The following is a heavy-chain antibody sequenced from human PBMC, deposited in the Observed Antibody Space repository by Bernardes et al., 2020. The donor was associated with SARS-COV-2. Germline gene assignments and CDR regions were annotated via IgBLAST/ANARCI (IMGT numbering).Heavy chain of an antibody. Sequence: GGSLRLSCAASGFTFSSYELNWVRQAPGKGLEWVSYLSRSGRTLYYADSVKGRFTISRDNAKNSLYLQMNSLRAEDTAVYYCARETVDDFWSGYKDGWGHGSTVT. CDR2: LSRSGRTL. V-gene: IGHV3-48*03. CDR3: ARETVDDFWSGYKDG. D-gene: IGHD3-3*01. J-gene: IGHJ6*02. CDR1: GFTFSSYE.